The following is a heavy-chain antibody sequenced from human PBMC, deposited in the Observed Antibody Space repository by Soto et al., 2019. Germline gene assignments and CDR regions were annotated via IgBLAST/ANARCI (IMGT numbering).Heavy chain of an antibody. CDR3: TESSAVVGATTFDY. Sequence: GGSLRLSCVASGFTFSNAWMNWVRQAPGKGLEWVGRIKSKTDGGTTDYAAPVKGRFTISRDDSKNTLYLQMNSLKTEDTAVYYCTESSAVVGATTFDYWGQGTLVTVSS. V-gene: IGHV3-15*07. D-gene: IGHD1-26*01. J-gene: IGHJ4*02. CDR2: IKSKTDGGTT. CDR1: GFTFSNAW.